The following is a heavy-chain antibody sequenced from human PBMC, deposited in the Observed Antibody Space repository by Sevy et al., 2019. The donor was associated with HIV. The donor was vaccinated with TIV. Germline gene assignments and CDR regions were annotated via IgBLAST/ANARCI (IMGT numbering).Heavy chain of an antibody. D-gene: IGHD6-19*01. CDR1: DVSISSGTNY. Sequence: SETLSLTCTVSDVSISSGTNYWGWIRQPPGKGLEWIGSIYYSGSTYYNPSLKSRFTISADTSMNQFSLKLSSVTVADTAVYYCARQRGGWYEYDASDVWGQGTMVTVSS. J-gene: IGHJ3*01. V-gene: IGHV4-39*01. CDR2: IYYSGST. CDR3: ARQRGGWYEYDASDV.